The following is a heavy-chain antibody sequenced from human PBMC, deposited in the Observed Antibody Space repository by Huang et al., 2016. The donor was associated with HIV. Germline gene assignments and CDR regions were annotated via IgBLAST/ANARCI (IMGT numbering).Heavy chain of an antibody. CDR3: VRDQGRLAVGGIDNWFDP. J-gene: IGHJ5*02. CDR2: VYDSGTT. D-gene: IGHD6-19*01. V-gene: IGHV4-59*02. Sequence: QVRLQESGPGLVKPSETLSLSCTVSGDSVSSHYWGWIRHPPGKGLEWIGTVYDSGTTKYNPVLKSRITISVDTSKNGCSLNMTSVSAADTAMYFCVRDQGRLAVGGIDNWFDPWGQGALVTVSS. CDR1: GDSVSSHY.